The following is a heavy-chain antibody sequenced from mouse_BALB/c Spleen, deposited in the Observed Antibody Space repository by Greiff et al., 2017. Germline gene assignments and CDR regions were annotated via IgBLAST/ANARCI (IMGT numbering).Heavy chain of an antibody. D-gene: IGHD2-4*01. CDR2: INPGSGGT. J-gene: IGHJ3*01. V-gene: IGHV1-54*01. Sequence: QVQLKESGAELVRPGTSVKVSCKASGYAFTNDFLEWVKQRPGQGLEWIGVINPGSGGTNYNEKFKGKATLTADKSSSTAYMQLSSLTSDDSAVYFCARDHYDPAWFAYWGQGTLVTVSA. CDR3: ARDHYDPAWFAY. CDR1: GYAFTNDF.